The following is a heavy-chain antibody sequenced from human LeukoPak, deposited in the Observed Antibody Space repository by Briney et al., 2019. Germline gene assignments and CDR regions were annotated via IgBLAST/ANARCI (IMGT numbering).Heavy chain of an antibody. CDR3: ARALQKARIFGVVITDYFDY. CDR2: INPNSGGT. V-gene: IGHV1-2*02. Sequence: GASVKVSCKASGYTFTGYYMHWVRQAPGQGLEWMGWINPNSGGTNYAQKFQGRVTMTRDTSISTAYMELSRLRSDDTAVYYCARALQKARIFGVVITDYFDYWGQGTLVTVSS. J-gene: IGHJ4*02. D-gene: IGHD3-3*01. CDR1: GYTFTGYY.